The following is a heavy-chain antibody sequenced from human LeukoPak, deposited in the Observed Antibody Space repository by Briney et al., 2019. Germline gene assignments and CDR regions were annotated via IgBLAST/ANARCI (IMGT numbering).Heavy chain of an antibody. CDR3: ARTKTTVTTNWFEP. D-gene: IGHD4-17*01. Sequence: PSETLSLTCIVSGGSVSSGSYYWSWIRQPPGKGLEWIGYVHYSGSTNYNPSFESRVTISVDTSKNQFSLRLSSMAAADTAVYYCARTKTTVTTNWFEPWGQGTLVTVSS. J-gene: IGHJ5*02. CDR2: VHYSGST. V-gene: IGHV4-61*01. CDR1: GGSVSSGSYY.